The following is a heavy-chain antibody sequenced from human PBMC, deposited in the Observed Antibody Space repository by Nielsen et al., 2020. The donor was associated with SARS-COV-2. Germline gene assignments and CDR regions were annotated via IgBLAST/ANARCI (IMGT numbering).Heavy chain of an antibody. D-gene: IGHD6-13*01. V-gene: IGHV3-33*06. CDR1: GFTFSSYG. J-gene: IGHJ5*02. CDR2: IWYDGSNK. CDR3: AKDIAAAGTAWFDP. Sequence: GESLKISCAASGFTFSSYGMHWVRQAPGKGLEWVAVIWYDGSNKYYADSVKGRFTISRDNSKNTLYLQMNSLRAEDTAVYYCAKDIAAAGTAWFDPWGQGTLVTVSS.